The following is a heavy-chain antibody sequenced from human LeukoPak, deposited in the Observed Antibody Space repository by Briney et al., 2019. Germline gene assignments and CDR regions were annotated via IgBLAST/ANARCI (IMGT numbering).Heavy chain of an antibody. J-gene: IGHJ4*02. Sequence: KPSETLSLTCTVSGGSISSFYWSWIRQPAGKGLEWIGRIYTGGNTNYSPSLKGRVTMSLDTSKNQFSLKLSSVTAADTAVYYCARDRGYSGSYYSDYWGQGALVTVSS. D-gene: IGHD1-26*01. CDR1: GGSISSFY. CDR2: IYTGGNT. V-gene: IGHV4-4*07. CDR3: ARDRGYSGSYYSDY.